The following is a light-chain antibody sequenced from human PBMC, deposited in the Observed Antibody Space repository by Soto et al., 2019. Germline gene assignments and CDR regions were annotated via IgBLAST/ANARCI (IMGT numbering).Light chain of an antibody. CDR1: QSVSSY. J-gene: IGKJ4*01. CDR2: DAS. V-gene: IGKV3-11*01. CDR3: QQRSKRGQT. Sequence: EIVLTQSPATLSLSPGERATLSCRASQSVSSYLAWYQQKPGQAPRLLIYDASNRATGIPARFSGSGSGTDFTLTIRSLEPEDVAGYYCQQRSKRGQTFGGGTKVEIK.